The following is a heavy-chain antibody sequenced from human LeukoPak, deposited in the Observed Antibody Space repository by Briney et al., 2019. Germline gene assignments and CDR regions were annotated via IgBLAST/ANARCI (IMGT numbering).Heavy chain of an antibody. CDR1: GFTFNSYT. CDR3: AKSEAVSGTSSWFDP. Sequence: GGSLRLSCEACGFTFNSYTMIWLRQAPGKALQWVSAISGSGGSTYYADSVKGRFTISRDNSKNTLYLQINSLRAEDTAVYYCAKSEAVSGTSSWFDPGGERTLVTVSS. D-gene: IGHD6-19*01. J-gene: IGHJ5*02. CDR2: ISGSGGST. V-gene: IGHV3-23*01.